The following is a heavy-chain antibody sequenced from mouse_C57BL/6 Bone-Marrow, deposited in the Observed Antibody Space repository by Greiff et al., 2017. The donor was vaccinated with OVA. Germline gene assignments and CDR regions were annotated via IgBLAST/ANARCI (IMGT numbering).Heavy chain of an antibody. V-gene: IGHV1-15*01. CDR2: IDPETGGT. CDR3: TIILRA. D-gene: IGHD1-1*01. J-gene: IGHJ3*01. Sequence: QVQLKESGAELVRPGASVTLSCKASGYTFTDYEMHWVKQTPVHGLEWIGAIDPETGGTAYNQKFKGKAILTADNSSSTAYMELRSLTSEDSAVYYCTIILRAWGQGTLVTVSA. CDR1: GYTFTDYE.